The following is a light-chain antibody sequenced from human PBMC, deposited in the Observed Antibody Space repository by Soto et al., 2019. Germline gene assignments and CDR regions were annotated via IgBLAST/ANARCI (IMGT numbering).Light chain of an antibody. Sequence: DIVMTQSPDSLAVSLGERATINCKSSQNVLYSSNNKNYLAWYQQKPRQPPKLLIYWASTRESGVPDRFSGSGSGTDFTLTISSLQAEDVAFYYCQQYYGSPFTFGPGTKVDIK. J-gene: IGKJ3*01. CDR2: WAS. CDR1: QNVLYSSNNKNY. V-gene: IGKV4-1*01. CDR3: QQYYGSPFT.